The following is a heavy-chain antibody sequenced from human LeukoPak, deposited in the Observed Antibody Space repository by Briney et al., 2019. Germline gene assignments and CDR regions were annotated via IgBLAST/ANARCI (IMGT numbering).Heavy chain of an antibody. V-gene: IGHV4-34*01. CDR1: GGSFRGYY. CDR3: ARGRRGYSYGDRYGVDY. Sequence: SETLSLTCAVYGGSFRGYYWSWIRQPSGKGLEWIGEINHSGSANYNPSLKSRVTISVDTSKNQFSLKLSSVTAADTAVYYCARGRRGYSYGDRYGVDYWGQGTLVTVSS. CDR2: INHSGSA. J-gene: IGHJ4*02. D-gene: IGHD5-18*01.